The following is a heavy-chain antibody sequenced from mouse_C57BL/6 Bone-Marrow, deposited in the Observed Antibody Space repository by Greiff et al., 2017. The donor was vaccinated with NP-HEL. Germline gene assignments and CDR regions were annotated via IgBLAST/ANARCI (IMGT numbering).Heavy chain of an antibody. Sequence: QVQLQQSGAELARPGASVKLSCKASGYTFTSYGISWVKQSTGQGLEWIGEIYPRSGNTYYNEKFKGKATLTAAKSSSTAYMELRSLTSEDSAVYFCARVTTVVATGYFDYWGQGTTLTVSS. CDR2: IYPRSGNT. CDR1: GYTFTSYG. V-gene: IGHV1-81*01. J-gene: IGHJ2*01. D-gene: IGHD1-1*01. CDR3: ARVTTVVATGYFDY.